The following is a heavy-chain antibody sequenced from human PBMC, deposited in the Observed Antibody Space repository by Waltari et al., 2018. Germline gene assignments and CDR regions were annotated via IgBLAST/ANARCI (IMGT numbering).Heavy chain of an antibody. V-gene: IGHV4-4*07. CDR3: ARVSQRDY. D-gene: IGHD6-25*01. Sequence: QVQLQESGPPLVEPLETLSLTCTVSGVSVTDYYWSWIRQPAGKGLEFIGRIYNSGGSDCNPSLKSRATVTMDKSKNQFSLQLTSVTAADTAIDYCARVSQRDYWGQGTLVTVSS. CDR1: GVSVTDYY. J-gene: IGHJ4*02. CDR2: IYNSGGS.